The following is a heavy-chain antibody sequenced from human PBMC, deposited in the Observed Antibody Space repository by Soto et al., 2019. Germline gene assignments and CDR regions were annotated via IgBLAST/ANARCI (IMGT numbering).Heavy chain of an antibody. Sequence: QVQLVQSGAEVKKPGASVKVSCKASGYTFTSYAMQWVRQAPGQRLEWMGWINAGNGNTKYSQKFQDRVTITRDTSASTAHMDCSSLGSEDTAVFYCARDLGGWTDYWGQGTRVTVSS. CDR1: GYTFTSYA. V-gene: IGHV1-3*01. CDR2: INAGNGNT. D-gene: IGHD6-19*01. J-gene: IGHJ4*02. CDR3: ARDLGGWTDY.